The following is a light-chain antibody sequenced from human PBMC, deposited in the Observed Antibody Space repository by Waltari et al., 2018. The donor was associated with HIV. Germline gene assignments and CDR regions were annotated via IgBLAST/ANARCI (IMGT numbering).Light chain of an antibody. V-gene: IGLV1-51*01. CDR2: DNN. CDR3: GTWDSSLSAV. Sequence: QSVLTQPPSVSAAPGQTVTIPCSGRGAHIGGQEVGWYQQLPGTAPKLLIYDNNKRSSGFPDRFSCSKSGTSATLGITGLQTGDDADYYCGTWDSSLSAVFGGGTKVTV. J-gene: IGLJ3*02. CDR1: GAHIGGQE.